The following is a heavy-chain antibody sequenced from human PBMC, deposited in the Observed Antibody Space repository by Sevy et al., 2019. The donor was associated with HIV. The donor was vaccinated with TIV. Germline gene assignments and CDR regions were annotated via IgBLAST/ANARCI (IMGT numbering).Heavy chain of an antibody. CDR2: LSSSGSCL. V-gene: IGHV3-48*03. CDR1: GFTFSSYD. CDR3: TRNGGAFDNGFDP. Sequence: GGSLRLSCTASGFTFSSYDMNWVRQAPGKGLEWVSKLSSSGSCLYYAYAVKGRFTISRDNAKNSLNLQMNSLRAEDTAVYYCTRNGGAFDNGFDPWGQGTPVTVSS. D-gene: IGHD2-8*01. J-gene: IGHJ5*02.